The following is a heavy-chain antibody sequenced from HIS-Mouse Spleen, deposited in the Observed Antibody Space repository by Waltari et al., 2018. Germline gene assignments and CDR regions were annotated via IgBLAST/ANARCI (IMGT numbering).Heavy chain of an antibody. V-gene: IGHV4-39*07. Sequence: QLPLQASGPGLVKPSETLSLTCTVSGGSISRSSYYWGGIRQPPGKGLEWIGSIYYSGSTYYNPSLKSRVTISVDTSKNQFSLKLSSVTAADTAVYYCAREIPYSSSWYDWYFDLWGRGTLVTVSS. J-gene: IGHJ2*01. CDR1: GGSISRSSYY. D-gene: IGHD6-13*01. CDR2: IYYSGST. CDR3: AREIPYSSSWYDWYFDL.